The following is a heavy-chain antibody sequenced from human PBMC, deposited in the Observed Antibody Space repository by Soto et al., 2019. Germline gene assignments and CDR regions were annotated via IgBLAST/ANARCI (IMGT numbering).Heavy chain of an antibody. CDR2: IYHSGST. CDR1: GGSISSGDYY. CDR3: TREQTRSHYFDY. Sequence: SETLSLTCTVSGGSISSGDYYWSWIRQPPGKGLEWIGYIYHSGSTYYNPSLKSRLTISVDMSKNQFSLMLSSVTAADTAVYYCTREQTRSHYFDYWGQGTLVSVSS. V-gene: IGHV4-30-4*01. J-gene: IGHJ4*02.